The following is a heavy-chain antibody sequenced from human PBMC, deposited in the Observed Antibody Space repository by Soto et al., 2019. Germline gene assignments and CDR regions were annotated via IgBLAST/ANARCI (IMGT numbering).Heavy chain of an antibody. CDR1: GFTFSYG. CDR2: ISYDSCNK. CDR3: AKLVIGYCSGNSCDDY. D-gene: IGHD2-15*01. Sequence: VQLLESGGGLIQPGGSLRLSCAASGFTFSYGIHWLRQAPCKGLEWVAYISYDSCNKFYGDSVKGRFTISRDNSKNTQFLQMNSLRAEDTAVYYCAKLVIGYCSGNSCDDYWGQGTLVAVSS. V-gene: IGHV3-30*18. J-gene: IGHJ4*02.